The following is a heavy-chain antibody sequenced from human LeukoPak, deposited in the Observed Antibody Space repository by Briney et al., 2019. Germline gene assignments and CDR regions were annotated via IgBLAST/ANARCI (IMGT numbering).Heavy chain of an antibody. CDR1: GGSFSGYY. CDR2: INHSGST. V-gene: IGHV4-34*01. Sequence: SETLSLTCAVYGGSFSGYYWSWIRQPPGKGLEWIGEINHSGSTNYNPSLKSRVTISVDTSKNQFSLKLSSVTAADTAVYYCARGRGRYCSSTSCYKFDYWGQGTLVTVS. J-gene: IGHJ4*02. D-gene: IGHD2-2*02. CDR3: ARGRGRYCSSTSCYKFDY.